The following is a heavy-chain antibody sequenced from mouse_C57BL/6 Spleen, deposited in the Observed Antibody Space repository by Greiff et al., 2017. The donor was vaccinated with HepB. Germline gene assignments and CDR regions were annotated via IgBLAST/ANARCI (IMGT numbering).Heavy chain of an antibody. CDR3: ARGRPGDLDV. D-gene: IGHD1-1*02. V-gene: IGHV1-64*01. CDR2: IQPNSGST. J-gene: IGHJ1*03. Sequence: QVQLQQPGAELVKPGASVKLSCKASGYTFTSYWVHWVKQRPGQGLEWMGMIQPNSGSTNYNEKFKSKATMTGDKSSSTVYMQISSLTSEDSAVYYCARGRPGDLDVWGTGTTVTVSS. CDR1: GYTFTSYW.